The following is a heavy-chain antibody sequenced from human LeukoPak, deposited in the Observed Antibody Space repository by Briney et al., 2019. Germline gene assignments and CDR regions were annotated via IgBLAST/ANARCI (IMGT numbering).Heavy chain of an antibody. CDR2: ISWNSGSI. D-gene: IGHD1-26*01. CDR1: GFTFEDYA. J-gene: IGHJ1*01. CDR3: AKGRVSYLEGHFQH. V-gene: IGHV3-9*03. Sequence: GGSLRLSCAAFGFTFEDYAMHWVRQAPGKGLEWVSGISWNSGSIGYADSVKGRFTISRDNAKNSLYLQMNSLRAEDMALYYCAKGRVSYLEGHFQHWGQGTLVTVSS.